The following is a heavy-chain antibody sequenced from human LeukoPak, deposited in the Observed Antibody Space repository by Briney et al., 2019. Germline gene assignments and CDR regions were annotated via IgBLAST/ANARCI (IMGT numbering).Heavy chain of an antibody. CDR2: ISSSGSTI. Sequence: GGSLRLSCAASGFTFSSYEMNWVRQAPGKGLEWVSYISSSGSTIYYADSVKGRFTISRDNAKNSLYLQMNSLRAEDTAVYYCARDGDSYYYDSSGYGYWGQGTPVTVSS. V-gene: IGHV3-48*03. CDR1: GFTFSSYE. CDR3: ARDGDSYYYDSSGYGY. J-gene: IGHJ4*02. D-gene: IGHD3-22*01.